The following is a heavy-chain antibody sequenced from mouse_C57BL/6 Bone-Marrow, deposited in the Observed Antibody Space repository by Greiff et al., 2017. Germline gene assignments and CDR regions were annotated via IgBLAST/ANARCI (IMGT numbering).Heavy chain of an antibody. Sequence: LVESGAELVKPGASVKMSCKASGYTFTSYWITWVKQRPGQGLEWIGDIYPGSGSTNYNEKFKSKATLTVDTSSSTAYMQLSSLTSEDSAVYYCASSGYPYSFSFDYWGQGTTLTVSS. V-gene: IGHV1-55*01. D-gene: IGHD2-12*01. CDR1: GYTFTSYW. J-gene: IGHJ2*01. CDR2: IYPGSGST. CDR3: ASSGYPYSFSFDY.